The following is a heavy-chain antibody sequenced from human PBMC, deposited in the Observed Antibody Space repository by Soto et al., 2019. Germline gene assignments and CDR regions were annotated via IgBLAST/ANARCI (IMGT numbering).Heavy chain of an antibody. D-gene: IGHD3-16*01. V-gene: IGHV2-5*02. CDR1: GFSLTTSGVG. CDR3: EHSGGAFEEMSCCDY. J-gene: IGHJ4*02. CDR2: IFWDDDR. Sequence: QITLKESGPPLVKPTQTLTLTCTFSGFSLTTSGVGVNWIRQPPGKALEWLAIIFWDDDRRYSPSLKSRLTITKNPSKNYVVLTMTNMDPVDTATYYCEHSGGAFEEMSCCDYGGRGTLVTVSS.